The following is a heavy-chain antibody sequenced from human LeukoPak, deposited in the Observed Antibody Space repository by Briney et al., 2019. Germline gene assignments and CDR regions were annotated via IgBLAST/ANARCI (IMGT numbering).Heavy chain of an antibody. CDR1: GFTFSSYG. CDR3: AKGTMDGGQYYYDSN. D-gene: IGHD3-22*01. CDR2: IRYDGNNK. J-gene: IGHJ4*02. Sequence: PGGSLRLSCAASGFTFSSYGMHWVRQAPGKGLEWVAFIRYDGNNKYYADSVKGRFTISRDNSKNTLYLQIDSLRAEDTAVYYCAKGTMDGGQYYYDSNGGQGTLVTVSS. V-gene: IGHV3-30*02.